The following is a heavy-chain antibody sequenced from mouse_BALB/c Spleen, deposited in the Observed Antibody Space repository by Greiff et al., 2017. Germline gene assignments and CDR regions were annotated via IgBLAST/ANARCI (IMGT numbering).Heavy chain of an antibody. Sequence: EVMLVESGGGLVQPGGSLKLSCAASGFTFSSYGMSWVRQTPDKRLELVATINSNGGSTYYPDSVKGRFTISRDNAKNTLYLQMSSLKSEDTAMYYCARDRYYAMDYWGQGTSFTVSS. CDR2: INSNGGST. J-gene: IGHJ4*01. V-gene: IGHV5-6-3*01. CDR1: GFTFSSYG. CDR3: ARDRYYAMDY.